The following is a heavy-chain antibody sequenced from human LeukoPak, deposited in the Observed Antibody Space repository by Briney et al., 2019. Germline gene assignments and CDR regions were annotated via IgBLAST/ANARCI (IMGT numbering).Heavy chain of an antibody. J-gene: IGHJ3*02. Sequence: SVKVSCKASGGTFSSYAISWVRQAPGQGLEWMGGIIPIFGTANYAQKFQGRVTITADKSTSTAYMELSSLRSEDTAVYYCARATPYSSGYYERAFDIWGQGTMVTVSS. CDR3: ARATPYSSGYYERAFDI. V-gene: IGHV1-69*06. D-gene: IGHD3-22*01. CDR2: IIPIFGTA. CDR1: GGTFSSYA.